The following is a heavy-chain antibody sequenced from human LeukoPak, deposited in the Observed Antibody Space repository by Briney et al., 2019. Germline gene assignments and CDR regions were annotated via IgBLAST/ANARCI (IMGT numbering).Heavy chain of an antibody. CDR3: AKAGGKYCSVGSCYAFDY. V-gene: IGHV3-23*01. D-gene: IGHD2-15*01. J-gene: IGHJ4*02. CDR2: ISGSGDTS. Sequence: GGSLRLSCAASGFTFSSYAMTWVRQAPGNGLEWVSAISGSGDTSYFADSVKGRFSISRDNSKNTLYLQMNSLRAEDTALYYCAKAGGKYCSVGSCYAFDYWGQGTLVTVSS. CDR1: GFTFSSYA.